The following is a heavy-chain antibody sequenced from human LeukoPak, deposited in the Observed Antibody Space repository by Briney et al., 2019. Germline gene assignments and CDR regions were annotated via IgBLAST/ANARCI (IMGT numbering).Heavy chain of an antibody. CDR2: ISGSGGST. Sequence: PGGSLRLSCAASGFTFSSYAMSWVRQAPGKGLEWVSAISGSGGSTYYADSVKGRFTISRDNSKNTPYLQMNSLRAEDTAVYYCASLMGYCSSTSCQNFDYWGQGTLVTVSP. CDR1: GFTFSSYA. D-gene: IGHD2-2*01. CDR3: ASLMGYCSSTSCQNFDY. J-gene: IGHJ4*02. V-gene: IGHV3-23*01.